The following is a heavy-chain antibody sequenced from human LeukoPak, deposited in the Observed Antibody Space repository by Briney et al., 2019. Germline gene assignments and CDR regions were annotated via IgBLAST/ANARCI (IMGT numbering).Heavy chain of an antibody. V-gene: IGHV2-5*02. Sequence: SGPTLVNPTQTLTLTCTFSGFSLSTSGVGVGWIRQPPGKALEWLALIYWDDDKRYSPSLKSRLTITKDTSKNQVVLTMTNMDPVDTATYYCAHRYCSGGSCRERYFDYWGQGTLVTVSS. D-gene: IGHD2-15*01. CDR1: GFSLSTSGVG. CDR3: AHRYCSGGSCRERYFDY. CDR2: IYWDDDK. J-gene: IGHJ4*02.